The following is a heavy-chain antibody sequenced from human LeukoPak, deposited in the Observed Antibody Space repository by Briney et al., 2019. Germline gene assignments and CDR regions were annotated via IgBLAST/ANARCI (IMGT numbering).Heavy chain of an antibody. J-gene: IGHJ4*02. CDR3: ARAARVWELLGYYFDY. Sequence: KPSETRSLTCTVSGGSISSYYWSWIRQPPGKGLEWIGYIYYSGSTNYNPSLKSRVTISVDTSKNQFSLKLSSVTAADTAVYYCARAARVWELLGYYFDYWGQGTLVTVSS. D-gene: IGHD1-26*01. CDR2: IYYSGST. CDR1: GGSISSYY. V-gene: IGHV4-59*01.